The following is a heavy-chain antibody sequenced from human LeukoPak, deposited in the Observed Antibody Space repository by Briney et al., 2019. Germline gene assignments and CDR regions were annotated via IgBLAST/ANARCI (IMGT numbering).Heavy chain of an antibody. V-gene: IGHV3-7*01. J-gene: IGHJ4*02. Sequence: GGSLRLSCATPGFTFNNYHMSWFRQVPGKGLEGVARIEQDGSKKYYVDSVEGRFSISRDNAKNSLYLQMNSLRAEDTAVYYCARDWTNLRVGKTGDYWGQGTLVTVSS. D-gene: IGHD2-8*01. CDR3: ARDWTNLRVGKTGDY. CDR2: IEQDGSKK. CDR1: GFTFNNYH.